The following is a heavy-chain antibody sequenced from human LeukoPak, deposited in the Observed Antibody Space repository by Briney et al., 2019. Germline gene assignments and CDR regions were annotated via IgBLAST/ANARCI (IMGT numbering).Heavy chain of an antibody. D-gene: IGHD2-2*01. V-gene: IGHV3-30*04. Sequence: GESLRLSCAASGFTSSSYALHWVRQAPGKGLEWVAVISYDGSNKYYADSVKGRFTISRDNSKNTLYLQMNSLRAEDTAVYYCARALYCSTTSCYGFDYWGQGTLVTVSS. CDR1: GFTSSSYA. CDR3: ARALYCSTTSCYGFDY. J-gene: IGHJ4*02. CDR2: ISYDGSNK.